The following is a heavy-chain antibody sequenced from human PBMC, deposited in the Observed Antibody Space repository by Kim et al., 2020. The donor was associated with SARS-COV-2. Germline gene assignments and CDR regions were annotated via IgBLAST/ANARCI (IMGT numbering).Heavy chain of an antibody. D-gene: IGHD5-12*01. Sequence: GGSLRLSCAASGFTVSSPYMSWVRQAPKRGLEWVSVLYTGGGTFQIDSVKGRFTISRDTSSNTIYLEMTNLRVEDPAMYYCVSGRTYWGQGTRVTVSS. J-gene: IGHJ4*02. CDR2: LYTGGGT. CDR1: GFTVSSPY. CDR3: VSGRTY. V-gene: IGHV3-66*01.